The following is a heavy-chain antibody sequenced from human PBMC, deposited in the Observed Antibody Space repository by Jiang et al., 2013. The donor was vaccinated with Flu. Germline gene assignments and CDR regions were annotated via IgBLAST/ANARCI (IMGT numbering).Heavy chain of an antibody. Sequence: GSGLVKPSETLSLTCAVSGGSINGYYWSWIRQPPGKGLGWVAYMYYGGTTYYNPSLKSRVTMSIDTSKNQFSLSLTSVTSADTAVYYCARGYSGYDGKWFDPWGQGTLVIVSS. J-gene: IGHJ5*02. CDR3: ARGYSGYDGKWFDP. V-gene: IGHV4-59*01. CDR2: MYYGGTT. D-gene: IGHD5-12*01. CDR1: GGSINGYY.